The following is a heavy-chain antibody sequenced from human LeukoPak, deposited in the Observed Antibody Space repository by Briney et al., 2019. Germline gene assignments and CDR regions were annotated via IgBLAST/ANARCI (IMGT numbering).Heavy chain of an antibody. D-gene: IGHD5-18*01. V-gene: IGHV3-66*01. CDR1: GFTVSSNY. CDR2: IYTGGST. Sequence: PGGSLRLSCAASGFTVSSNYMSWVRQAPGKGLEWVSVIYTGGSTYYADSVKGRFTISRDNSKNTLYLQMNSLRAEDTAVYYCARGSTAMSYYGMDVWGQGTTVTVSS. CDR3: ARGSTAMSYYGMDV. J-gene: IGHJ6*02.